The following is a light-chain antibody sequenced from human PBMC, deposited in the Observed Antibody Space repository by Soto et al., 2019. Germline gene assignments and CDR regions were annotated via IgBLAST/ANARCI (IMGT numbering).Light chain of an antibody. CDR2: RDT. Sequence: QSVLTQPPSVSGAPGQRVTISCTGSSSNIGASYDVTWYQQLPGTAPKLLIFRDTHRPSGIPNRFSGSRSGTSASLASTGLQAEDEGDYYCQSYDSTLSARYVFRTGTKGTVL. V-gene: IGLV1-40*01. J-gene: IGLJ1*01. CDR3: QSYDSTLSARYV. CDR1: SSNIGASYD.